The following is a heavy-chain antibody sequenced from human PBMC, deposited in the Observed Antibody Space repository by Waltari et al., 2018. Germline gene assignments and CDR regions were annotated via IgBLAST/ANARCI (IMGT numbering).Heavy chain of an antibody. D-gene: IGHD3-10*01. V-gene: IGHV3-23*01. Sequence: EEQLLQSGGGLVQPGGSLRLSCAASGFHFPHYAMSWVRQAPGKGLEWVSAFNGRDGGAYYADSVKGRFTISSDNSRNTLYLQMNSLRAEDTAVYYCAKLRNYGTTWAGAFDCWGQGTLVTVSS. CDR2: FNGRDGGA. J-gene: IGHJ4*02. CDR1: GFHFPHYA. CDR3: AKLRNYGTTWAGAFDC.